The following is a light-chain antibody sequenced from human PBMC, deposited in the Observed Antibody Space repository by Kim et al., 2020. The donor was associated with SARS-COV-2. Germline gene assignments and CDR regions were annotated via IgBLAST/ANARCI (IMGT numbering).Light chain of an antibody. V-gene: IGLV3-19*01. CDR3: NSRDSSGNHPGALV. CDR1: SLRSYY. Sequence: SSELTQDPALSVAMTQTVKSTCPGDSLRSYYASWYQQKPGQAPVLVIYGKSTRPSGIPDRFSGSSSGNTASLTITGAQAEDEADYYCNSRDSSGNHPGALVCGAGTQLTFL. CDR2: GKS. J-gene: IGLJ2*01.